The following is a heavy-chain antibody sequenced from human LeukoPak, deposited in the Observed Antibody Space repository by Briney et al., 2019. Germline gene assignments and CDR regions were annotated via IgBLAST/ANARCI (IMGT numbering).Heavy chain of an antibody. CDR2: ISSSGSTI. D-gene: IGHD6-13*01. V-gene: IGHV3-11*04. J-gene: IGHJ4*02. Sequence: KPGGSLRLSCAASGFTVSDDYMSWIRQAQGKGLEWVSYISSSGSTIYYADSVKGRFAISRDNAKNSLYVQMSSLRAEDTAVYYCARVNAAVFHAIDYWGQGTLVTVSS. CDR1: GFTVSDDY. CDR3: ARVNAAVFHAIDY.